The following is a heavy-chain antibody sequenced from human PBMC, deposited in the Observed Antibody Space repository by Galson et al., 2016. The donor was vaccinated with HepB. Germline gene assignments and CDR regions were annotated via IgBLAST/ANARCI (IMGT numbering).Heavy chain of an antibody. J-gene: IGHJ5*02. Sequence: SVKVSCKASGGTFSNYVISWVRQAPGQGLEWMGGIIIIFGTANYAQKFQGRVTITADESTSTSYMELRSLRSEDTAIYYCARGFPMELTPYNLFDLWGQGTLVTVSS. D-gene: IGHD1-7*01. CDR3: ARGFPMELTPYNLFDL. CDR2: IIIIFGTA. V-gene: IGHV1-69*13. CDR1: GGTFSNYV.